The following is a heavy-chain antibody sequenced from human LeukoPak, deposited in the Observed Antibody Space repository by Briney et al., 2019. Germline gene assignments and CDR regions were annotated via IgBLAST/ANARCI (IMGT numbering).Heavy chain of an antibody. Sequence: SETLSLTCTVSGASISSDYWSWIRQPPGKGLEWIGYIHYTGTTNYNPSLKSRVTISVDTSKTQFSLKLSSVTAADTAVYYCAREDYGDYVGAFDIWGQGTMVTVSS. V-gene: IGHV4-59*12. CDR3: AREDYGDYVGAFDI. J-gene: IGHJ3*02. CDR1: GASISSDY. D-gene: IGHD4-17*01. CDR2: IHYTGTT.